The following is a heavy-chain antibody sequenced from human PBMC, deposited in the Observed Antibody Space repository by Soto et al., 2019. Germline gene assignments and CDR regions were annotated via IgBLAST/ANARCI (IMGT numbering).Heavy chain of an antibody. V-gene: IGHV4-31*03. J-gene: IGHJ4*02. CDR3: ARSGTVTATH. CDR2: IYYSGST. CDR1: GGSISSGGYY. Sequence: ASETLSLTCTVSGGSISSGGYYWSWIRQHPGKGLEWIGYIYYSGSTYYNPSLKSRVTISVDTSKNQFSLKLSSVTAADTAVYYCARSGTVTATHWGQGTLVTVSS. D-gene: IGHD4-4*01.